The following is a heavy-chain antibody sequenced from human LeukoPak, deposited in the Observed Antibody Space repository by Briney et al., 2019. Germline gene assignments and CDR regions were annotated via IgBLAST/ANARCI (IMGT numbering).Heavy chain of an antibody. CDR3: ARLVGAAFDY. Sequence: GGSLRLSCAASGFTFSGWAMSWVRQVPGEGLEWVSSISSSSSYIYYADSVKGRFTISRDNAKNSLYLQMNSLRAEDTAVYYCARLVGAAFDYWGQGTLVTVSS. CDR2: ISSSSSYI. CDR1: GFTFSGWA. J-gene: IGHJ4*02. V-gene: IGHV3-21*01. D-gene: IGHD1-26*01.